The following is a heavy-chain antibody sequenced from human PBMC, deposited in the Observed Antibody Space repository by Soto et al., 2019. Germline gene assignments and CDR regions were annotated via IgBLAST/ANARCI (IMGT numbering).Heavy chain of an antibody. Sequence: SETLSLTCAVYGGSFSGYYWSWIRQPPGKGLEWIGEINHSGSTNYNPSLKSRVTISVDTSKNQFSLKLSSVTAADTAVYYCATPRYSIAAAGLRYYYGMDVWGQGTTVTVSS. V-gene: IGHV4-34*01. D-gene: IGHD6-13*01. CDR2: INHSGST. CDR1: GGSFSGYY. CDR3: ATPRYSIAAAGLRYYYGMDV. J-gene: IGHJ6*02.